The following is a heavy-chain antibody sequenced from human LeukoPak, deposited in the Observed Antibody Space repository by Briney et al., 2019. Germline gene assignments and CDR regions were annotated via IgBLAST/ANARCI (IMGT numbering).Heavy chain of an antibody. D-gene: IGHD6-13*01. V-gene: IGHV3-23*01. CDR1: GFTFSSYA. J-gene: IGHJ4*02. CDR3: ARAIAAAGIVY. CDR2: ISGSGGST. Sequence: PGGSLRLSCAASGFTFSSYAMSWVRQAPGKGLEWVSAISGSGGSTYYADSVKGRFTISRDNSKDTLYLQMNSLRAEDTAVYYCARAIAAAGIVYWGQGTLVTVSS.